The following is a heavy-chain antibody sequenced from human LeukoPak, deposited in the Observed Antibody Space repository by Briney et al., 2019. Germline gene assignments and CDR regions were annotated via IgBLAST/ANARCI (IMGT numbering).Heavy chain of an antibody. V-gene: IGHV1-2*02. CDR1: GYTFTSYN. Sequence: GASVKVSCKASGYTFTSYNMHWVRQAPGQGLEWMGWINPNSGGTNYAQKFQGRVTMTRDTSISTAYMELSSLRSEDTAVYYCARVPLDIVATNYAFDIWGQGTMVTVSS. D-gene: IGHD5-12*01. CDR3: ARVPLDIVATNYAFDI. CDR2: INPNSGGT. J-gene: IGHJ3*02.